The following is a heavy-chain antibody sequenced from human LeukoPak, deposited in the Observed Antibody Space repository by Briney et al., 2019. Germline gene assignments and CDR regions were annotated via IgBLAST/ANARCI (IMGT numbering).Heavy chain of an antibody. D-gene: IGHD1-1*01. CDR3: ARRAYSAAYWKHFDY. CDR2: INHSGST. Sequence: SETLSLTCAVYGGSFSGYYWSWIRQPPGKGLEWIGEINHSGSTNYNPSLKSRVTISVDTSKNQSSLKLNSVTAADTAVYFCARRAYSAAYWKHFDYWGQGILVTVSS. V-gene: IGHV4-34*01. CDR1: GGSFSGYY. J-gene: IGHJ4*02.